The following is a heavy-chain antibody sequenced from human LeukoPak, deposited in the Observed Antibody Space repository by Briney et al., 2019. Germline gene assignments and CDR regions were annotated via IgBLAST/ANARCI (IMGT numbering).Heavy chain of an antibody. CDR1: GFTFNNYA. Sequence: GRSLRLSCAASGFTFNNYAVSWVRQAPGRGLEWVSAISGSGGATYYADSVKGRFTISRDNSKNTLFLHMNSLRVEDTAVYYCAKAPAAATKYYYGMDVWGQGTTVTVSS. D-gene: IGHD6-13*01. CDR2: ISGSGGAT. J-gene: IGHJ6*02. CDR3: AKAPAAATKYYYGMDV. V-gene: IGHV3-23*01.